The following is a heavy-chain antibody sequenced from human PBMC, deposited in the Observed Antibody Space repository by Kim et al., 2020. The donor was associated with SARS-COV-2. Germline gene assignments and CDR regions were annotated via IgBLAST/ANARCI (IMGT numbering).Heavy chain of an antibody. D-gene: IGHD2-2*02. J-gene: IGHJ6*02. Sequence: SVKVSCKASGGTFSSYAISWVRQAPGQGLEWMGGIIPIFGTANYAQKFQGRVTITADESTSTAYMELSSLRSEDTAVYYCARGYEYCSSTSCYNPQSYYYYGMDVWGQGTTVTVSS. CDR1: GGTFSSYA. CDR3: ARGYEYCSSTSCYNPQSYYYYGMDV. CDR2: IIPIFGTA. V-gene: IGHV1-69*13.